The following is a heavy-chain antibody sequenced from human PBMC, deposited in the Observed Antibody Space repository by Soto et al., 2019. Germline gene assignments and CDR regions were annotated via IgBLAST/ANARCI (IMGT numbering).Heavy chain of an antibody. V-gene: IGHV4-59*01. CDR3: VASSGWFGELLSPFDY. CDR2: IYHSGST. J-gene: IGHJ4*02. Sequence: QAQLQESGPGLVKPSETLSLTCTVSGGSISSYYWSWIRQPPGKGLEWIGYIYHSGSTNYNPSLKSRVTISLDMSKNQFSLKLSSVTAADTAVYYCVASSGWFGELLSPFDYWGQGTLVTVSS. D-gene: IGHD3-10*01. CDR1: GGSISSYY.